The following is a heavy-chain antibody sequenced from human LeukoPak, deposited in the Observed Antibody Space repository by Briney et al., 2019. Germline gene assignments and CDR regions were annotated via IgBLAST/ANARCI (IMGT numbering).Heavy chain of an antibody. CDR2: IYHSGNT. CDR3: ARERNYYDRHYFDY. V-gene: IGHV4-30-2*01. CDR1: GGSISRGGYS. D-gene: IGHD3-22*01. Sequence: SQPLSLPCAVSGGSISRGGYSWRCIRQPPGKGLEGIGYIYHSGNTYYTPSLKSRVTISVDRSKNQFSLKLSSVTAADTAVYYCARERNYYDRHYFDYWGQGTLVTVSS. J-gene: IGHJ4*02.